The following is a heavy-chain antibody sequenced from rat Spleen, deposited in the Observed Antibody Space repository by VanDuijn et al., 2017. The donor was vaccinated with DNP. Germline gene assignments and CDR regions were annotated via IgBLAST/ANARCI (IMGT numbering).Heavy chain of an antibody. CDR1: GFTFSNYY. J-gene: IGHJ2*01. V-gene: IGHV5-25*01. CDR3: ARLGGD. Sequence: EVQLVESGGGLVQPGRSLKLSCVASGFTFSNYYMAWVRQAPTKGLEWVASITNSGGGTYYRDSVKGRFTISRDNAKSTLYLQMNSLRSEDTATYYCARLGGDWGQGVMVTVSS. D-gene: IGHD5-1*01. CDR2: ITNSGGGT.